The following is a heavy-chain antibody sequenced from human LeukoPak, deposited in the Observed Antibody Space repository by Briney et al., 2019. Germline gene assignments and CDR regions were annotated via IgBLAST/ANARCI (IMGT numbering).Heavy chain of an antibody. Sequence: RGSLRLSCAASGFTFRSYAMHWIRQAPGKGLEYVAAISSKGDNTYYVNSVRGRFTVSRDNSKNTLFLQMDSLRPEDMAVYYCARAPSYHDILTGSISQHYFDFWGQGTLVTVSS. CDR3: ARAPSYHDILTGSISQHYFDF. V-gene: IGHV3-64*01. D-gene: IGHD3-9*01. J-gene: IGHJ4*02. CDR1: GFTFRSYA. CDR2: ISSKGDNT.